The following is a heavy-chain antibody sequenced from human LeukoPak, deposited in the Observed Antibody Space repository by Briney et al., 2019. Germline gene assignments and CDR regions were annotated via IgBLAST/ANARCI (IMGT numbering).Heavy chain of an antibody. D-gene: IGHD6-19*01. CDR2: IYYSGST. CDR3: ARVAVAAGPTFDY. J-gene: IGHJ4*02. CDR1: GGSISSSSYY. V-gene: IGHV4-39*07. Sequence: SETLSLTCTVSGGSISSSSYYWGWIRQPPGKGLEWIGSIYYSGSTYYNPSLKSRVTISVDTSKNQFSLKLSSVTAADTAVYYCARVAVAAGPTFDYWGQGTLVTVSS.